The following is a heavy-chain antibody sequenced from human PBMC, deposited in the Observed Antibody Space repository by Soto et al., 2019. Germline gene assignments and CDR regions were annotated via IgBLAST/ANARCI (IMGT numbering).Heavy chain of an antibody. CDR1: GFTFSSYA. Sequence: GGSLRLSCAASGFTFSSYAMHWVRQAPGKGLEWVAVISYDGSNKYYADSVKGRFTISRDNSKNTLYLQMNSLRAEDTAVYYCARDWDEQQLEHDAFDIWGQGTMVTVSS. D-gene: IGHD6-13*01. CDR2: ISYDGSNK. CDR3: ARDWDEQQLEHDAFDI. J-gene: IGHJ3*02. V-gene: IGHV3-30-3*01.